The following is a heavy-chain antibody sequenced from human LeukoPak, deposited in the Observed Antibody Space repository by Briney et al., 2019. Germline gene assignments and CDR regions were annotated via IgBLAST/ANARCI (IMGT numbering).Heavy chain of an antibody. V-gene: IGHV3-30*01. CDR1: GFSLSDYA. CDR2: ISYDGSHR. D-gene: IGHD2-21*02. CDR3: SGPVYCGADCFSPDPPELDF. J-gene: IGHJ4*02. Sequence: GRSLRLSCAVSGFSLSDYAVNWVRQAPGKGLEWVAVISYDGSHRYYADSLQGRFTNSKDNSNNTLYLQMNSLRDEDTAVYYCSGPVYCGADCFSPDPPELDFWGQGTLVIVSS.